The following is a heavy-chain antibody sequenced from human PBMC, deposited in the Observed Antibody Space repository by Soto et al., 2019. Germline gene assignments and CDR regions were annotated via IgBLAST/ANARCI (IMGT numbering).Heavy chain of an antibody. Sequence: ASVKVSCKASGYTFTSYYMHWVRQAPGQGLEWMGIINPSGGSTSYAQKFQGRVTMTRDTSTSTVYMELSSLRSEDTAVYYCARDWIVRHPANWFDPWGQGNLVTVSS. V-gene: IGHV1-46*01. D-gene: IGHD2-21*01. CDR2: INPSGGST. CDR3: ARDWIVRHPANWFDP. CDR1: GYTFTSYY. J-gene: IGHJ5*02.